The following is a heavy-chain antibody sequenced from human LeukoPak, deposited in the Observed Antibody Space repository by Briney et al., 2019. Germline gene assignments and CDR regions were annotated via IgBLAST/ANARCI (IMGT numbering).Heavy chain of an antibody. J-gene: IGHJ5*02. V-gene: IGHV4-34*01. Sequence: PSETLSLTCTVYGGSFSGYYWSWIRQPPGKGLEWIGEIKHSGSTNYNPSLKSRVTISVDTSKNQFSLKLSSVTAAGTAVYYCASGGGILNNNNWFDPWGQGTLVTVPS. CDR3: ASGGGILNNNNWFDP. CDR2: IKHSGST. CDR1: GGSFSGYY. D-gene: IGHD3-16*01.